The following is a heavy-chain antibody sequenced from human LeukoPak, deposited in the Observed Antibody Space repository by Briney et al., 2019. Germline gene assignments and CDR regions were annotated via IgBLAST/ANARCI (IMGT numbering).Heavy chain of an antibody. D-gene: IGHD5-18*01. CDR2: INPNSGGT. CDR1: GYTFTGDY. V-gene: IGHV1-2*02. Sequence: ASVKVSCKASGYTFTGDYMHWVRQAPGQGLEWMGWINPNSGGTNYAQKFQGRVTMTRDTSISTAYMELSRLRSDDTAVYYCARRRIQLWLLAAYFDYWGQGTLVTVSS. CDR3: ARRRIQLWLLAAYFDY. J-gene: IGHJ4*02.